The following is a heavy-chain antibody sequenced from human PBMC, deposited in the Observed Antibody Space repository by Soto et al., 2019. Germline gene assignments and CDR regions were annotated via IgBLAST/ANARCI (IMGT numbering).Heavy chain of an antibody. CDR2: ISGSGGST. CDR3: AKGPITMVRGVIRYYGMDV. J-gene: IGHJ6*02. V-gene: IGHV3-23*01. Sequence: GGSLRLSCAASGFTFSSYAMSWVRQAPGKGLEWVSAISGSGGSTYYADSVKGRFTISRDNSKNTLYLQMNSLRAEDTAVYYCAKGPITMVRGVIRYYGMDVWGQGTTVTVSS. CDR1: GFTFSSYA. D-gene: IGHD3-10*01.